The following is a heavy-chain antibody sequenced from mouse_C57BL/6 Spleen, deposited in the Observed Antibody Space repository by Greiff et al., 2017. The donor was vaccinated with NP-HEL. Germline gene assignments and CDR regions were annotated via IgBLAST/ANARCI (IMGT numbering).Heavy chain of an antibody. CDR2: ISSGSSTI. J-gene: IGHJ4*01. CDR1: GFTFSDYG. CDR3: AIRSRREDYAMDY. V-gene: IGHV5-17*01. Sequence: EVKLVESGGGLVKPGGSLKLSCAASGFTFSDYGMHWVRQAPEKGLEWVAYISSGSSTIYYVDTVKGRFTISRDNAKNTLFLQMTSLRSEDTAMYYCAIRSRREDYAMDYWGQGTSVTVSS.